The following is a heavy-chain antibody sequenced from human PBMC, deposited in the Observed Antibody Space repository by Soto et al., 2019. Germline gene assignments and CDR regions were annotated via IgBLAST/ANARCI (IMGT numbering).Heavy chain of an antibody. D-gene: IGHD2-2*01. Sequence: PSETLSLTCAVSGGSISSGGYSWSWIRQPPGKGLEWIGYIYHSGSTYYNPSLKSRVTISVDRSKNQFSLKLSSVTAADTAVYYCARRPVYCSSTSCYLVGWFDPWGQGTLVTVSS. J-gene: IGHJ5*02. CDR1: GGSISSGGYS. CDR3: ARRPVYCSSTSCYLVGWFDP. V-gene: IGHV4-30-2*01. CDR2: IYHSGST.